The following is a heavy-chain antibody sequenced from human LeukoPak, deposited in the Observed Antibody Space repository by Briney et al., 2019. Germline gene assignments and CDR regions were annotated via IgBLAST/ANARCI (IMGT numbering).Heavy chain of an antibody. CDR1: GGSISSYY. J-gene: IGHJ4*02. V-gene: IGHV4-59*01. CDR3: ARGNTPDYYGSGSYYSYFDY. D-gene: IGHD3-10*01. CDR2: IYYSGNT. Sequence: KPSETLSLTCTVSGGSISSYYWSWIRQPPGKGLEWMGYIYYSGNTNYNPSLKSRVTISVDTSKNQFSLKLSSVTAADTTVYYCARGNTPDYYGSGSYYSYFDYWGQGTLVTVSS.